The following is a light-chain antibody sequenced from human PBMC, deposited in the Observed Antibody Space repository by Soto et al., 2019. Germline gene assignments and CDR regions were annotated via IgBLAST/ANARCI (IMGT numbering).Light chain of an antibody. CDR3: QQFSSSSRT. J-gene: IGKJ1*01. V-gene: IGKV1-5*01. CDR2: SVS. CDR1: QSVNSW. Sequence: DIQMTQSPSTLSAYVGDRVTITCRASQSVNSWLAWYQQKPGRAPKLLIYSVSNLDSGVPSRFSGSGSGTEFTLSHNSLQPDDFATYYCQQFSSSSRTFGQGTKVE.